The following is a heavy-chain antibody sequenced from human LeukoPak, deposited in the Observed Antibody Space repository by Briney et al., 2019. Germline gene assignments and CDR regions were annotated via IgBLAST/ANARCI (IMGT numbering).Heavy chain of an antibody. CDR3: AREYPGGSGGSPHYYYGMDV. J-gene: IGHJ6*02. V-gene: IGHV3-30-3*01. Sequence: GRSLRLSCAASGFTFSSYAMHWVRQAPGKGLEWVAVISYDGSNKYYADSVKGRFTISRDNSKNTLYLQMNSLRAEDTAVYYCAREYPGGSGGSPHYYYGMDVWGQGTTVTVSS. CDR2: ISYDGSNK. D-gene: IGHD2-15*01. CDR1: GFTFSSYA.